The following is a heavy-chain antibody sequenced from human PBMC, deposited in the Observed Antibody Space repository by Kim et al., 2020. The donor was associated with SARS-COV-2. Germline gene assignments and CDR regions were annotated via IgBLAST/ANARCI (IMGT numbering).Heavy chain of an antibody. CDR3: ARITFYYDILTGYYKDYYFDY. Sequence: MAVSWIRQPPGKALEWLAQIFSNDEKSYSTSLKSRLTISKDTSKSQVVLIMTDMDPVDTGTYYCARITFYYDILTGYYKDYYFDYWGQGTLAT. D-gene: IGHD3-9*01. V-gene: IGHV2-26*01. CDR1: MA. CDR2: IFSNDEK. J-gene: IGHJ4*02.